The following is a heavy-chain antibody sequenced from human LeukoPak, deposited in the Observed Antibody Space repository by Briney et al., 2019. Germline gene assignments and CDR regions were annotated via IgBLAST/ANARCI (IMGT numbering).Heavy chain of an antibody. V-gene: IGHV1-69*13. CDR3: ARGDGDRAFDI. CDR1: GYTFTSYG. J-gene: IGHJ3*02. Sequence: SVKVSCKASGYTFTSYGISWVRQAPGQGLEWMGGIIPIFGTANYAQKFQGRVTITADESTSTAYMELSSLRSEDTAVYYCARGDGDRAFDIWGQGTMVTVSS. CDR2: IIPIFGTA. D-gene: IGHD4-17*01.